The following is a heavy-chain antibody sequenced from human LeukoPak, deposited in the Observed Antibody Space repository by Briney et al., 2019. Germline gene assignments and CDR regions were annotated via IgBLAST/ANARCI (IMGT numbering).Heavy chain of an antibody. CDR1: VGTFSSYA. V-gene: IGHV1-69*05. J-gene: IGHJ4*02. CDR3: ARGGQSAIFGVVIKPNPLDY. D-gene: IGHD3-3*01. CDR2: IIPIFGTA. Sequence: ASVEVSCKASVGTFSSYAISWVRQAPGQGLEWMGGIIPIFGTANYAQKFQGRVTITTDESTSTAYMELSSLRSEDTAVYYCARGGQSAIFGVVIKPNPLDYWGQGTLVTVSS.